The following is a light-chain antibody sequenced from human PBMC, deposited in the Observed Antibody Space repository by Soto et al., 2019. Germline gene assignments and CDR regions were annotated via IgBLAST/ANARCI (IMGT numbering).Light chain of an antibody. Sequence: EIALRQSPGTLALSPRERATLYCRTNQSVSSTYLAWYQQKPGQAPRVLVYGASNRATGIPDRFSGSGSGTDFTLTISRLEPEDFAVYFCQQYGTSPPFTFGQGTK. CDR1: QSVSSTY. CDR3: QQYGTSPPFT. V-gene: IGKV3-20*01. CDR2: GAS. J-gene: IGKJ2*01.